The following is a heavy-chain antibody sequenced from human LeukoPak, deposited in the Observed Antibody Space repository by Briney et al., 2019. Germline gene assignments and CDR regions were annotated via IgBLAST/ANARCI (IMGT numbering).Heavy chain of an antibody. CDR1: GLIFSGSW. CDR3: ARYYDSSGYLYYFDY. D-gene: IGHD3-22*01. V-gene: IGHV3-7*03. J-gene: IGHJ4*02. CDR2: INPDGNKK. Sequence: PGGSLRLSCAASGLIFSGSWMNWVRQAPGKGLEWVATINPDGNKKGVADSVRGRFTISRDNAKNSLYLQMNSLRAEDTAVYYCARYYDSSGYLYYFDYWGQGTLVTVSS.